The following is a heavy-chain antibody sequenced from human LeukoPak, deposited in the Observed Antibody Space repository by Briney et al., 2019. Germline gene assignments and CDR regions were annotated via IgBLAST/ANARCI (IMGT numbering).Heavy chain of an antibody. CDR2: ISGSGSST. Sequence: GGSLRLSCAASGFTFRSSAMSWVRQAPGKGLEWVSTISGSGSSTCYADSVTGRFTISRDNSKNTLYLQMNSLRVEDTALYYCAKQEVVATPFDYWGQGTLVTVSS. CDR1: GFTFRSSA. J-gene: IGHJ4*02. CDR3: AKQEVVATPFDY. D-gene: IGHD5-12*01. V-gene: IGHV3-23*01.